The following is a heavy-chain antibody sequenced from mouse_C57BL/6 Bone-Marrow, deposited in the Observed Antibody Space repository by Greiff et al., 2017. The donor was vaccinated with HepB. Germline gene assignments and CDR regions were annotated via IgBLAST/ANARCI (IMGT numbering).Heavy chain of an antibody. J-gene: IGHJ2*01. CDR2: INPNNGGT. V-gene: IGHV1-26*01. D-gene: IGHD1-1*02. CDR3: ALYGYLDY. CDR1: GYTFTDYY. Sequence: VQLQQSGPELVKPGASVKISCKASGYTFTDYYMNWVKQSHGKSLEWIGDINPNNGGTSYNQKFKGKATLTVDKSSSTAYMELRSLTSEDSAVYYCALYGYLDYWGQGTTLTVSS.